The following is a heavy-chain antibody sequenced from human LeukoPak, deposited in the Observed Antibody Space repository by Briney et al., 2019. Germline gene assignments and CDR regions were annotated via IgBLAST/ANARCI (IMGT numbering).Heavy chain of an antibody. J-gene: IGHJ4*02. V-gene: IGHV3-15*01. CDR2: IKSKSDGGTI. CDR1: GFTFSDAW. CDR3: TTRRQDGW. Sequence: GGSLRLSYVGSGFTFSDAWMSWVRQAPGKGLEWVGRIKSKSDGGTIDYAAPVKGRLTISRDDSRNTLYLQMNSLKTEDTAVYYCTTRRQDGWWGQGTLVTVS. D-gene: IGHD2-15*01.